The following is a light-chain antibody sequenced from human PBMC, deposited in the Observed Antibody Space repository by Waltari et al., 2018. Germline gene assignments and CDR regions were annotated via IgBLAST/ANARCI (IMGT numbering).Light chain of an antibody. J-gene: IGLJ1*01. V-gene: IGLV2-14*03. CDR1: SSDMGGYNY. CDR3: SSYTASRLYV. Sequence: QSALTQPASVSGSPGQSITISCTGTSSDMGGYNYVSWYQQYPGKAPKLVIHDVSSRPSGTSDRFSGSKSGNTASLIISGLQADDEADYYCSSYTASRLYVFGTGTKVTVL. CDR2: DVS.